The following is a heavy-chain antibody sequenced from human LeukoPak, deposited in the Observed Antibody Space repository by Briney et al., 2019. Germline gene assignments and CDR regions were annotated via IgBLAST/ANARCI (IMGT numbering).Heavy chain of an antibody. CDR2: IYTGSTT. V-gene: IGHV3-53*01. J-gene: IGHJ4*02. CDR1: GFTLSCYA. Sequence: PGGPLTLFCAACGFTLSCYALRGLRQAPGKGLEWLAVIYTGSTTYYAESVKGRFTISRDNSKDTLYLQMNSLRAEDTAVYYCARGSPRAEYWGQGTLVTVSS. CDR3: ARGSPRAEY.